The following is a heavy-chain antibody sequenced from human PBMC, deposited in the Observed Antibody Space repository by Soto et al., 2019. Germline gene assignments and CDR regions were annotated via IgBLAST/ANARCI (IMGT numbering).Heavy chain of an antibody. V-gene: IGHV1-3*01. CDR2: INAGNGNT. D-gene: IGHD2-2*01. J-gene: IGHJ5*02. CDR3: ARDGDIVVVPAAMRAGIFDP. Sequence: ASVKVSCKASGYTFTSYAMHWVRQAPGQRLEWMGWINAGNGNTKYSQKFQGRVTITRDTSASTAYMELSSLRSEDTAVYYCARDGDIVVVPAAMRAGIFDPWGQGTLVTVSS. CDR1: GYTFTSYA.